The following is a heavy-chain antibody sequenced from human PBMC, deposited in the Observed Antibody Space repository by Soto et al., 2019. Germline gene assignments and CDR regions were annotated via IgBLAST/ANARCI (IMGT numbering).Heavy chain of an antibody. D-gene: IGHD5-12*01. J-gene: IGHJ5*02. CDR2: IITILGIA. CDR3: ARAPGVATILVWFDH. Sequence: QVQLVQSGAEVKKPESSVKVSCKASGGTFSSYTLSWGRQAPGLGLEWMGRIITILGIANYAQKFQSRVTITAEKSTSTAYVELSSLRSEDTAVYYCARAPGVATILVWFDHWGQGTLVTVSS. V-gene: IGHV1-69*02. CDR1: GGTFSSYT.